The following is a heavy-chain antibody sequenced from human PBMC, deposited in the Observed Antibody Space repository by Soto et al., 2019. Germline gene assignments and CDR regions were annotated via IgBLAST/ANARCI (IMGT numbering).Heavy chain of an antibody. J-gene: IGHJ5*02. Sequence: SETLSLTCAVSGGSITTCGYCWVWMRQGPGWSVECIGHMYHSANTYYTPTLKGPVHISLANSRNQFSLTLNSVTAPATAVYFCTSSKYAVVAGSVWFDPWGQGTLVTVSS. V-gene: IGHV4-30-2*01. D-gene: IGHD2-21*01. CDR3: TSSKYAVVAGSVWFDP. CDR1: GGSITTCGYC. CDR2: MYHSANT.